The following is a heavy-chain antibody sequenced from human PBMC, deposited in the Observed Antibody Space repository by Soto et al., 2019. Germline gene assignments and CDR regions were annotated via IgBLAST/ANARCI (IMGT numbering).Heavy chain of an antibody. J-gene: IGHJ4*02. CDR2: IYPSDSDT. Sequence: AGESLKISCKGSGYNFAGYWIAWVRQMPGKGLELMGIIYPSDSDTRYRPSFQGQVTISADKSISSAYLQWSSLRASDTAMYYCARGGVSTRTFDYWGQRTPVTVSS. D-gene: IGHD3-3*01. V-gene: IGHV5-51*01. CDR3: ARGGVSTRTFDY. CDR1: GYNFAGYW.